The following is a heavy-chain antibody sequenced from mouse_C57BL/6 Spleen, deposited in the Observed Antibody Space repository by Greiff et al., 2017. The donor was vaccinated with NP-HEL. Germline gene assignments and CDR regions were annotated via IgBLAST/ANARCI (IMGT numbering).Heavy chain of an antibody. V-gene: IGHV5-15*04. D-gene: IGHD2-4*01. CDR3: ARQGDYDDGGAMDY. J-gene: IGHJ4*01. CDR1: GFTFSDYG. Sequence: EVMLVESGGGLVQPGGSLKLSCAASGFTFSDYGMAWVRQAPRKGPEWVAFISNLAYSIYYADTVTGRFTISRENAKNTLYLEMSSLRSEDTAMYYCARQGDYDDGGAMDYWGQGTSVTVSS. CDR2: ISNLAYSI.